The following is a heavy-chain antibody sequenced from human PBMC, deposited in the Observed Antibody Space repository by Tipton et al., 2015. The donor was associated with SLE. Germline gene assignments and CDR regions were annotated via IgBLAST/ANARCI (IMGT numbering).Heavy chain of an antibody. D-gene: IGHD3-22*01. CDR1: GYTFTSYG. J-gene: IGHJ3*02. CDR2: INPNSGGT. CDR3: ARVLPTIVVVQPFDAFDI. Sequence: QVQLVQSGAEVKKPGASVKVSCKASGYTFTSYGISWVRQAPGQGLEWMGRINPNSGGTNYAQKLQGRVTMTTDTSTSTAYMELRSLRSDDTAVYYCARVLPTIVVVQPFDAFDIWGQGTMVTVSS. V-gene: IGHV1-18*01.